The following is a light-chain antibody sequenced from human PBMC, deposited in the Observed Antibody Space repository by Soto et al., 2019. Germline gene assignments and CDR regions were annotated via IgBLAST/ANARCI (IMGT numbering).Light chain of an antibody. CDR3: QRTYGTPH. V-gene: IGKV4-1*01. J-gene: IGKJ4*01. CDR1: QSVLYSSNNKNH. CDR2: ATS. Sequence: DFVLTPSPDSLAVSLGERAAINCKSSQSVLYSSNNKNHLAWYQQKPGKAPKLLIYATSSLQTGVPSRFSGSESGTDFTLTINSLQPEDFATYYCQRTYGTPHFGGGTKVDIK.